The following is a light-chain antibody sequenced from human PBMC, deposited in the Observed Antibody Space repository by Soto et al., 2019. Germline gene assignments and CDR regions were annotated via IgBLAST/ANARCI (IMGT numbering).Light chain of an antibody. CDR1: QSIGSY. CDR2: NAS. Sequence: DIQMTQSPSSLSASVGDRVTITCRASQSIGSYLSWYQQKAGKAPKLLIYNASNLQSWVPLRFSGSGSGTDFTLTISSLQPEDFATYYCRQSSIAPRTFGQGTKVDIK. V-gene: IGKV1-39*01. CDR3: RQSSIAPRT. J-gene: IGKJ2*01.